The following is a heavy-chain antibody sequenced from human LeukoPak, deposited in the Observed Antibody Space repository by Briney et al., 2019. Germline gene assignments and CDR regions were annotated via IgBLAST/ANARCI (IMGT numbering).Heavy chain of an antibody. CDR1: GGSISSYY. CDR2: IYYSGSA. CDR3: ARSVVAAPNWFDP. J-gene: IGHJ5*02. Sequence: SETLSLTCTVSGGSISSYYWSWIRQPPGKGLEWIGYIYYSGSANYNPSLKSRVTIPVDTSKNQFSLKLSSVTAADTAVYYCARSVVAAPNWFDPWGQGTLVTVSS. V-gene: IGHV4-59*08. D-gene: IGHD2-15*01.